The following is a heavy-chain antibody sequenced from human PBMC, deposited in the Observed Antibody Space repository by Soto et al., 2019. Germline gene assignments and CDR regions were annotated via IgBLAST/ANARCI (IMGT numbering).Heavy chain of an antibody. Sequence: GKGLEWIGRVYTSGSTNYNPSLKSRVTMSIDTSNNHFSLSLKSVTAADTAVYYCARTIGAAYYFDFWGQGALVPVTS. CDR2: VYTSGST. J-gene: IGHJ4*02. CDR3: ARTIGAAYYFDF. V-gene: IGHV4-4*07. D-gene: IGHD6-13*01.